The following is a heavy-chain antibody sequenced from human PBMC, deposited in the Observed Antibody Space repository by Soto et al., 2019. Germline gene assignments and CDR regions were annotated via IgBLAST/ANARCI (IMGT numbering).Heavy chain of an antibody. CDR1: GFTFSSYA. Sequence: SGGGVVQPGGSLRLSCAASGFTFSSYAMHWVRLAPGTGLEWVAGISYDGRNKFSADSVKGRFTISRDNSQNTLYLQMNSLRPEDTAVYYCAKETSRFAVPPALDYWGQGTLVTVS. V-gene: IGHV3-30*18. CDR3: AKETSRFAVPPALDY. D-gene: IGHD2-2*01. J-gene: IGHJ4*02. CDR2: ISYDGRNK.